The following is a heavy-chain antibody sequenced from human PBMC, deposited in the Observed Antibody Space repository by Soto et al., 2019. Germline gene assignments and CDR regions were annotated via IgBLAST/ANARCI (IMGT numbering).Heavy chain of an antibody. J-gene: IGHJ4*02. D-gene: IGHD6-13*01. CDR3: ASRLAAAELV. Sequence: QVQLVQSGAEVKKPGASVKVSCQASGYTFTNYGISWVRQAPGQGRAWMGWINPYNGNTNYAQKLQGRVTMTTDTSTRTADIELRSLRSDATAVYYCASRLAAAELVWGQGTRVTVSS. V-gene: IGHV1-18*01. CDR1: GYTFTNYG. CDR2: INPYNGNT.